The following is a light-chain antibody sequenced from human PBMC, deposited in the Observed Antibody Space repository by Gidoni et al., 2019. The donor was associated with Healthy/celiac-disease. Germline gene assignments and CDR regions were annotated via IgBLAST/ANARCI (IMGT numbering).Light chain of an antibody. V-gene: IGKV1-39*01. Sequence: DIQMTQSPSSLSASVGDSVTLTCRASQSISSYLNWYQQKPGKAPKLLIYAASSLQSGVPSRFSGSGSGTDFTLTISSLLPEDFATYYCQQSYSTPRTFGQGTRVEIK. CDR2: AAS. J-gene: IGKJ1*01. CDR3: QQSYSTPRT. CDR1: QSISSY.